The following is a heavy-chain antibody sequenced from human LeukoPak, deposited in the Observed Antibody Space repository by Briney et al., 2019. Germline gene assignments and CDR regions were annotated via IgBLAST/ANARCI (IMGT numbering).Heavy chain of an antibody. CDR3: ARGIIVVSSYYYMDV. V-gene: IGHV3-21*01. D-gene: IGHD3-22*01. CDR1: GFTFSSYS. CDR2: ISSSSSYI. J-gene: IGHJ6*03. Sequence: GGSLRLSCAASGFTFSSYSMNWVRQAPGKGLEWVSSISSSSSYIYYADSVKGRFIISRDNARNSLYLQMNSLRAEDTAVYHCARGIIVVSSYYYMDVWGKGTTVTVSS.